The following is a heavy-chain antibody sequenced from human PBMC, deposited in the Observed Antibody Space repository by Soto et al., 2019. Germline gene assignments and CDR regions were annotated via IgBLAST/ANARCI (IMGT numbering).Heavy chain of an antibody. CDR3: AGGDSGSFDS. J-gene: IGHJ4*02. D-gene: IGHD3-16*01. CDR1: GFTFSDYY. V-gene: IGHV3-11*01. CDR2: ISFSGSTI. Sequence: PGGSLRLSCAASGFTFSDYYFTWIRQAPGKGLEWVSYISFSGSTIYYADSVKDRFTISRDNDKNSLYLQMNNLRPEDTAVYYCAGGDSGSFDSWGQGTLVTVSS.